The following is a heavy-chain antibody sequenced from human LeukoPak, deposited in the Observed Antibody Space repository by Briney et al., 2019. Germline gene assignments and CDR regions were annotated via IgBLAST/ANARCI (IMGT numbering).Heavy chain of an antibody. V-gene: IGHV4-61*02. CDR2: IYTSGGT. J-gene: IGHJ3*02. D-gene: IGHD2-2*01. Sequence: PSETLSLTCTVSGGSITNLNFYWTWIRQPAGKRLEWIGRIYTSGGTNYNPSLKSRVTMSVGKSKNQISLKLASLTAADTALYYCAGRGSSSGTFDIWGPGTFVTVSS. CDR1: GGSITNLNFY. CDR3: AGRGSSSGTFDI.